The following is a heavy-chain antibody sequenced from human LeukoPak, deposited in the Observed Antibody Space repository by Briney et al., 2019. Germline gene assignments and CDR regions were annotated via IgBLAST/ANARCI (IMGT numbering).Heavy chain of an antibody. V-gene: IGHV3-23*01. CDR3: AGVDDYGDFRTFDY. Sequence: GGSLRLSCAASVFTFSRYAMSWVRQAPGKGLEWVSAISGSGGSTYYADSVKGRFTISRDNSKNTLYLQMNSLRAKDTAGYYCAGVDDYGDFRTFDYWGQGTLVTVSS. CDR2: ISGSGGST. J-gene: IGHJ4*02. CDR1: VFTFSRYA. D-gene: IGHD4-17*01.